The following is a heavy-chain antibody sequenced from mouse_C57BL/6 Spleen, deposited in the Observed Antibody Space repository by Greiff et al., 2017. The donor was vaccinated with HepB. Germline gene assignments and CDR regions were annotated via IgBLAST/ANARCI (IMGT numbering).Heavy chain of an antibody. Sequence: EVQLQQSGPELVKPGASVKIPCKASGYTFTDYNMDWVKQSHGKSLEWIGDINPNNGGTIYNQKFKGKATLTVDKSSSTAYMELRSLTSEDTAVYYCTRGGSYGSIHWYFDVWGTGTTVTVSS. D-gene: IGHD1-1*01. CDR1: GYTFTDYN. CDR2: INPNNGGT. CDR3: TRGGSYGSIHWYFDV. J-gene: IGHJ1*03. V-gene: IGHV1-18*01.